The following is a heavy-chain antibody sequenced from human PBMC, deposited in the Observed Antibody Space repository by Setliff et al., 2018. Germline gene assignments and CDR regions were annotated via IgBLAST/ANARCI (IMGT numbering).Heavy chain of an antibody. CDR2: IVVGSGNT. V-gene: IGHV1-58*01. Sequence: GASVKVSCKASGFTFTSSAVQWVRQARGQRLEWIGWIVVGSGNTNYAQKFQERVTITRDMSTSTACMELSSLRSEDTAVYYCARWDCSGDNCQSGFDYWGQGTRVTVSS. D-gene: IGHD2-15*01. J-gene: IGHJ4*02. CDR1: GFTFTSSA. CDR3: ARWDCSGDNCQSGFDY.